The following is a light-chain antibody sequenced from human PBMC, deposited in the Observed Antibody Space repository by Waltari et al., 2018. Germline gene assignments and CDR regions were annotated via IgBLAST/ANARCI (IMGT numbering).Light chain of an antibody. J-gene: IGLJ2*01. CDR2: EDD. V-gene: IGLV1-51*01. CDR3: GTWDSSMSVGV. Sequence: QSVLTQPPSVSAASGQKVTISCSGRSPHIGKTYVSWYQQFPGTAPKLLIYEDDKRPSGISGRFSGSKSGTSATLDIHGLQTGDEADYYCGTWDSSMSVGVLGGGTKVTVL. CDR1: SPHIGKTY.